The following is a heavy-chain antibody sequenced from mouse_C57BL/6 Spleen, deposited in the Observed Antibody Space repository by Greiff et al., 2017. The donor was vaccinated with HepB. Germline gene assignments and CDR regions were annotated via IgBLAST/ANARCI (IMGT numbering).Heavy chain of an antibody. J-gene: IGHJ4*01. CDR1: GFSLTSYG. V-gene: IGHV2-3*01. Sequence: VMLVESGPGLVAPSQSLSITCTVSGFSLTSYGVSWVRQPPGKGLEWLGVIWGDGSTNYHSALISRLSISKDNSKSQVFLKLNSLQTDDTATYYCAKEGITTVVATKYYAMDYWGQGTSVTVSS. CDR3: AKEGITTVVATKYYAMDY. CDR2: IWGDGST. D-gene: IGHD1-1*01.